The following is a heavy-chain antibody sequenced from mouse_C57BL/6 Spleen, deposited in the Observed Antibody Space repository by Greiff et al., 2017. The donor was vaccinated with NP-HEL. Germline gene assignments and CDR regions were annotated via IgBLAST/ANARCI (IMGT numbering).Heavy chain of an antibody. V-gene: IGHV14-4*01. Sequence: EVKLMESGAELVRPGASVKLSCTASGFNIKDDYMHWVKQRPEQGLEWIGWIDPENGDTEYASKFQGKATITADTSSNTAYLQLSSLTSEDTAVYYCTFYDYGEGYWGQGTTLTVSS. J-gene: IGHJ2*01. CDR1: GFNIKDDY. CDR3: TFYDYGEGY. CDR2: IDPENGDT. D-gene: IGHD2-4*01.